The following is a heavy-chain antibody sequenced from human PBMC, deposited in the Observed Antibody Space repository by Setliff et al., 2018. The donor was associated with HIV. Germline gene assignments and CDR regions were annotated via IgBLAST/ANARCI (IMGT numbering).Heavy chain of an antibody. D-gene: IGHD3-22*01. V-gene: IGHV4-39*07. CDR1: GGSMTSSNYY. Sequence: LSLTCTVSGGSMTSSNYYWGWIRQSPGRGLEWIGSISSSGSTTYHPSLRSRVTVSAATSKNRFSLKLTSVTAADTAVYFCARDPHYFDTSGHYSWFYFDYWGQGTLVTVSS. J-gene: IGHJ4*02. CDR3: ARDPHYFDTSGHYSWFYFDY. CDR2: ISSSGST.